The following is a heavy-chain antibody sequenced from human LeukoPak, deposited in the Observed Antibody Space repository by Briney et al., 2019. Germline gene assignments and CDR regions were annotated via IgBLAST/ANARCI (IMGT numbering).Heavy chain of an antibody. CDR2: ISAYNDNT. V-gene: IGHV1-18*01. CDR1: GYTFTSYG. Sequence: ASVKVSCKASGYTFTSYGINWVRQAPGQGLEWMEWISAYNDNTNYAQKLQGRVTMTTDTSTSTAYMELRSLRSDDTAVYYCARDSYYYDNSGGSDYWGQGTLVTVSS. J-gene: IGHJ4*02. D-gene: IGHD3-22*01. CDR3: ARDSYYYDNSGGSDY.